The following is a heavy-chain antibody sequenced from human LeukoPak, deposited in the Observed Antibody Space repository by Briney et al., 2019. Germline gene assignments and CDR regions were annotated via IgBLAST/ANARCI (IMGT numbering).Heavy chain of an antibody. D-gene: IGHD3-10*02. J-gene: IGHJ6*04. CDR2: ISSSGSTI. Sequence: GGSLRLSCAASGFTFSSYEMNWVRQAPGKGLEWVSYISSSGSTIYYADSVKGRFTIARDNDKNSLYLQMNSLRAEDTAVYYCAELGITMIGGVWGKGTTVTVSS. CDR3: AELGITMIGGV. CDR1: GFTFSSYE. V-gene: IGHV3-48*03.